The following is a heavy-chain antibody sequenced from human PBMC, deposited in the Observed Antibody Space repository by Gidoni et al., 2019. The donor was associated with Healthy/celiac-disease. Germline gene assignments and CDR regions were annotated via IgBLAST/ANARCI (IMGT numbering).Heavy chain of an antibody. CDR3: ARNSLWFGELSYYYYGMDV. CDR1: GYSFTSYW. J-gene: IGHJ6*02. CDR2: IYPGDSDT. V-gene: IGHV5-51*03. D-gene: IGHD3-10*01. Sequence: EVQLVQSGAEVKKPGESLKISCKGSGYSFTSYWIGWVRQMPGKGLEWMGIIYPGDSDTGYSPSFQGQVTISADKSISTAYLQWSSLKASDTAMYYCARNSLWFGELSYYYYGMDVWGQGTTVTVSS.